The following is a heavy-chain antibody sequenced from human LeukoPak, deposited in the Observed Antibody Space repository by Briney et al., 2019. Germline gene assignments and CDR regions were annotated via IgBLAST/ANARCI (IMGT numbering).Heavy chain of an antibody. CDR3: ARGYSSSSGCDY. D-gene: IGHD6-6*01. V-gene: IGHV1-2*02. J-gene: IGHJ4*02. CDR2: INPNSGGT. CDR1: GYTFTGYY. Sequence: ASVKVSCKASGYTFTGYYMHWVRQAPGQGLEWMGWINPNSGGTNYAQKFQGRVTMTRDTSISTAYMEPSRLRSDDTAVYYCARGYSSSSGCDYWGQGTLVTVSS.